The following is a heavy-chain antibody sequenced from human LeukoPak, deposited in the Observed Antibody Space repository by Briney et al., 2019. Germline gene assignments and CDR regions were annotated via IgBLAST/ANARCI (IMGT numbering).Heavy chain of an antibody. CDR2: INPNSGGT. CDR3: ARAYSGYEAFDY. J-gene: IGHJ4*02. Sequence: GASVKVSCKASGYTFTGYYIHWVRQAPGQGLEWMGWINPNSGGTNYAQKFQGRVTMTRDTSITYMELSRLRSDDTAVDYCARAYSGYEAFDYWGQGTLVTVSS. V-gene: IGHV1-2*02. D-gene: IGHD5-12*01. CDR1: GYTFTGYY.